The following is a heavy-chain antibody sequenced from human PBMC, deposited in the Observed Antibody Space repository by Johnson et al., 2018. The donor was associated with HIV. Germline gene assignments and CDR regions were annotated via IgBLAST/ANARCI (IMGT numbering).Heavy chain of an antibody. D-gene: IGHD1-26*01. V-gene: IGHV3-23*04. Sequence: MLLVESGGGLVPPGGSLRLSCAASGFTFSSYAMSWVRQAPGKGLEWVSAISGSGGSTYYADSVKGRFTISRDNSKNTLYLQMNSLRAEDTAVYYCAKDHTPGVGATKAFEIWGQGTMVTVSS. CDR3: AKDHTPGVGATKAFEI. CDR2: ISGSGGST. J-gene: IGHJ3*02. CDR1: GFTFSSYA.